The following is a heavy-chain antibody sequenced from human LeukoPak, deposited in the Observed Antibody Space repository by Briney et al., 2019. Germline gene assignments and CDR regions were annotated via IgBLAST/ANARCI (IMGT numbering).Heavy chain of an antibody. Sequence: ASVKVSCKVSGNTLSELSMHWVRQAPGKGLEWMGRFDPEDGETIYAQKFQGRVTLTADTSTATAYMELRGLRSDDTAVYYCQRVTIFGVVIDFDYWGQGTLVAVSS. CDR1: GNTLSELS. CDR3: QRVTIFGVVIDFDY. V-gene: IGHV1-24*01. D-gene: IGHD3-3*01. J-gene: IGHJ4*02. CDR2: FDPEDGET.